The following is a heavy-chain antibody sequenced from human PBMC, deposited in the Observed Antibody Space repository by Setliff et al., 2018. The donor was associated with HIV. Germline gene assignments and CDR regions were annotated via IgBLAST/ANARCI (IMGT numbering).Heavy chain of an antibody. V-gene: IGHV1-69*13. D-gene: IGHD5-12*01. J-gene: IGHJ4*02. Sequence: SVKVSCKASGGIFNTYGMNWVRQAHGQGLEWMGGIIPIARAPNYAQKFQDRVTITADESTTTVYMEVRSLKSEDTALYYCARGPLYGYDRGYFDYLGQGTLVTVSS. CDR2: IIPIARAP. CDR1: GGIFNTYG. CDR3: ARGPLYGYDRGYFDY.